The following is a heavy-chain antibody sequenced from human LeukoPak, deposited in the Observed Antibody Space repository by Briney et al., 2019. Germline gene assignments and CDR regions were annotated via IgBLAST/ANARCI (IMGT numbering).Heavy chain of an antibody. J-gene: IGHJ4*02. Sequence: SVKVSCKASGGTFSSYAISWVRQAPGQGLEWMGGIILIFGTANYAQKFQGRVTITADESTSTAYMELSSLRSEDTAVYYCARVSPADFWSGYYRNYFDYWGQGTLVTVSS. V-gene: IGHV1-69*13. D-gene: IGHD3-3*01. CDR1: GGTFSSYA. CDR2: IILIFGTA. CDR3: ARVSPADFWSGYYRNYFDY.